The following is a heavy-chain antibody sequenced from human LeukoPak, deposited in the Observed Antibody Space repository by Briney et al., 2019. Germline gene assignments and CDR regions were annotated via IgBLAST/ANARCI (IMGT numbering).Heavy chain of an antibody. J-gene: IGHJ4*02. CDR3: ESSLWDFDC. Sequence: GGSLKLSCAASGFTVSSNYMSWVRQAPGKGLEWVTVIGSDGSTYYAESVKGRFTISRDNSKNTLFLQMNRLRAEDTAVYYCESSLWDFDCWGQGAPVTVSS. V-gene: IGHV3-66*01. CDR2: IGSDGST. CDR1: GFTVSSNY. D-gene: IGHD3-10*01.